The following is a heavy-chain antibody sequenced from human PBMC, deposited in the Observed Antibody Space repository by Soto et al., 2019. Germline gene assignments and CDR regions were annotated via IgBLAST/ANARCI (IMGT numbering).Heavy chain of an antibody. J-gene: IGHJ4*02. Sequence: EVQLLESGGGLVQPGGSLRLSCAASGFTFSNYAMTWVRQAPGKGLEWVSVITGSGGGTYFVDSVKGRFIISRDNSKNTVYLQMNSLRAEDTAVYYCAKRPPTAAGFGYWGQGTLVTVSS. CDR2: ITGSGGGT. CDR1: GFTFSNYA. D-gene: IGHD6-13*01. CDR3: AKRPPTAAGFGY. V-gene: IGHV3-23*01.